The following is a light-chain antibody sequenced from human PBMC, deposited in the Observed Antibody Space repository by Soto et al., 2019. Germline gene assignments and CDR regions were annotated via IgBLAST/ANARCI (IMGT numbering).Light chain of an antibody. V-gene: IGKV3-15*01. CDR2: GAS. J-gene: IGKJ1*01. Sequence: EIVGTPSPETLSLSRGGRAAVACRASQSVSRSNLAWYQHKPGQAPRLLIYGASTRATGIPARFSGSGSGTEFPLTIRSLQSEDFAVYYCQQYNDWTFGQGTKGDIK. CDR1: QSVSRSN. CDR3: QQYNDWT.